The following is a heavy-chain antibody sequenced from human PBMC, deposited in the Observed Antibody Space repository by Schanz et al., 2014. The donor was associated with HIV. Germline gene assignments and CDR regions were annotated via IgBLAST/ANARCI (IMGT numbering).Heavy chain of an antibody. D-gene: IGHD4-17*01. J-gene: IGHJ4*02. CDR1: GFTFNSYG. CDR2: MSYDGIRK. Sequence: QVQLVESGGGVVQPGRSLRVSCAASGFTFNSYGMHWVRQAPGKGLEWVAVMSYDGIRKNYADSVKGRFTISRDNSKNTLYLQMNNLRAEDTAVYGCARQGLRFSFWLDYWGQGTPVTVS. V-gene: IGHV3-30*03. CDR3: ARQGLRFSFWLDY.